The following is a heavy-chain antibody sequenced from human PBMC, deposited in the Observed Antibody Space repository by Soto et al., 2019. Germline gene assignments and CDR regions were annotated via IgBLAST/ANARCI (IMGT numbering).Heavy chain of an antibody. CDR1: GFPFSDYY. V-gene: IGHV3-11*01. Sequence: GVSLRLSCEAPGFPFSDYYMGWIRQAPGRGLEWVSYVHTGGAVKFYRESVKGRFTISRDNSKTSLSLRMFSLRAEDTAMYYCARIFSRSPVFYFDIWGQGALVTVSA. CDR2: VHTGGAVK. CDR3: ARIFSRSPVFYFDI. D-gene: IGHD6-13*01. J-gene: IGHJ4*02.